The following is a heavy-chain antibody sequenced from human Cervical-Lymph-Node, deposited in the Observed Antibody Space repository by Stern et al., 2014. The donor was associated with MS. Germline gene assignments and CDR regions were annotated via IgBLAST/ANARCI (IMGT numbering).Heavy chain of an antibody. CDR3: ARVSYDFWSGYYTVDY. D-gene: IGHD3-3*01. J-gene: IGHJ4*02. Sequence: VQLVESGPGLVKPSQTLSLTCTASGGSISSGGYYWSWIAQHPGKGLEWIGSINYRGSTYYNPCLKSRVTISVDTSKNQFSLKLSSVTAADTAVYYCARVSYDFWSGYYTVDYWGQGTLVTVSS. CDR2: INYRGST. V-gene: IGHV4-31*03. CDR1: GGSISSGGYY.